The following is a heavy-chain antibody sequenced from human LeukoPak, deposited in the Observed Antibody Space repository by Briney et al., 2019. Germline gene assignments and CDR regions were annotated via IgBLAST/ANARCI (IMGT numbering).Heavy chain of an antibody. Sequence: GGSLRLSCAASGFTFSSYAMSWVRQAPGKGLEWVSAISGSGGSTYYADSVKGRFTSSRDNSKNTLYLQMNSLRAEDTAVYYCAKDPPLTYYDFWSGDSGVYFDYWGQGTLVTVSS. CDR3: AKDPPLTYYDFWSGDSGVYFDY. J-gene: IGHJ4*02. CDR2: ISGSGGST. V-gene: IGHV3-23*01. D-gene: IGHD3-3*01. CDR1: GFTFSSYA.